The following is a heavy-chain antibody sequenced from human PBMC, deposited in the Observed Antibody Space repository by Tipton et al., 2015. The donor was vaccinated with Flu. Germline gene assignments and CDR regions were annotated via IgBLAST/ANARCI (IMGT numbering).Heavy chain of an antibody. J-gene: IGHJ4*02. CDR2: IYYSGTT. CDR1: GDSISTTIYY. D-gene: IGHD4-23*01. CDR3: ARVGVVTPFDY. Sequence: TLSLTCTVSGDSISTTIYYWGWVRQPPGKGLEWIGSIYYSGTTYYNPSLKSRVTISVDSSKNEFSLTLASLTAADTAVYYCARVGVVTPFDYWGQGTLVTVSS. V-gene: IGHV4-39*07.